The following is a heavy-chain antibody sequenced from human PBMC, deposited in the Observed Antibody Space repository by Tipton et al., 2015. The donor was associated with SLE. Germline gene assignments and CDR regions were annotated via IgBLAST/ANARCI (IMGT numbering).Heavy chain of an antibody. CDR2: IWYDGSNK. CDR1: GFTFSNYG. Sequence: SLRLSCAASGFTFSNYGMHWVRQAPGKGLEWVAVIWYDGSNKYYADSVKGRFTISRDNSKNTLYLQMNSLRAEDTAVYYCAREDIAVAGTGYFDYWGQGTLVTVSS. V-gene: IGHV3-33*01. D-gene: IGHD6-19*01. J-gene: IGHJ4*02. CDR3: AREDIAVAGTGYFDY.